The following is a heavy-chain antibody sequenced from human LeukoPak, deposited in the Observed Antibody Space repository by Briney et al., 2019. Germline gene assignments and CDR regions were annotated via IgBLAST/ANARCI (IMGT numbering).Heavy chain of an antibody. CDR3: AKRGVVIRVILVGFHKEAYYFDS. CDR2: INPDGTNI. Sequence: GGSLRLSCVDSGFTFSADWFHWVRQAPGKGLMWVSRINPDGTNIMYADSVKGRFTISRDNPKNTLYLQMNSLRAEDTAVYFCAKRGVVIRVILVGFHKEAYYFDSWGQGALVTVSS. D-gene: IGHD2-21*01. CDR1: GFTFSADW. V-gene: IGHV3-74*03. J-gene: IGHJ4*02.